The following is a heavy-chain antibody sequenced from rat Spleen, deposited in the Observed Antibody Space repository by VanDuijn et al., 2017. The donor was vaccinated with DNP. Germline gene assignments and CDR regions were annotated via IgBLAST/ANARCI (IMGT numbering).Heavy chain of an antibody. Sequence: EVQLVESGGDLVQPGRSLKLSCVASGFTFNNYWMTWIRQVPGKGLEWVASITSSGGSTYYPDSVKGRFTISRDNAKNTLYLQMNSLRSEDTATYYCARDTTGITDYAMDAWGQGTSVTVSS. CDR1: GFTFNNYW. CDR3: ARDTTGITDYAMDA. D-gene: IGHD1-9*01. V-gene: IGHV5-31*01. J-gene: IGHJ4*01. CDR2: ITSSGGST.